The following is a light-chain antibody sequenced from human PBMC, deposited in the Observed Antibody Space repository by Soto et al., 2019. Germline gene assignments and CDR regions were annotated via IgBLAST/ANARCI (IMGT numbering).Light chain of an antibody. CDR1: SSNIGAGYD. J-gene: IGLJ2*01. CDR2: EVN. V-gene: IGLV1-40*01. Sequence: QSVLTQPPSVSGAPGQRVTISCTGSSSNIGAGYDVHWYQRHPGKAPKLMLYEVNIRPSGVSDRFSGSKSGNTASLTISGLQAEDEADYYCSSYRTSNTVVFGGGTQLTVL. CDR3: SSYRTSNTVV.